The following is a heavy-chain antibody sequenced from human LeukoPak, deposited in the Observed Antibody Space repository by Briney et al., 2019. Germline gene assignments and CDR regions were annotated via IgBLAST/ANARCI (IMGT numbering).Heavy chain of an antibody. D-gene: IGHD3-10*01. Sequence: ASVKVSCKASGCTFTGYYMHWVRQAPGQGLEWMGRINPNSGGTNYAQKFQGRVTMTRDTSISTAYMELSRLRSDDTAVYYCARARGAANRYFDYWGQGTLVTVSS. CDR2: INPNSGGT. J-gene: IGHJ4*02. V-gene: IGHV1-2*06. CDR1: GCTFTGYY. CDR3: ARARGAANRYFDY.